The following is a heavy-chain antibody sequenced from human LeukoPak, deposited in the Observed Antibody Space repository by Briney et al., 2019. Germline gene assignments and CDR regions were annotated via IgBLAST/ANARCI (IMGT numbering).Heavy chain of an antibody. CDR1: GYTFTSYY. J-gene: IGHJ4*02. D-gene: IGHD4-17*01. Sequence: ASVKVSCKASGYTFTSYYMHWVRQAPGQGLEWMGIINPSGGSTSYAQKFQGRVTMTRDMSTSTDYMELSSLRSEDTAVYYCARDRGDYGDYFLWGQGTLVTVSS. CDR2: INPSGGST. V-gene: IGHV1-46*01. CDR3: ARDRGDYGDYFL.